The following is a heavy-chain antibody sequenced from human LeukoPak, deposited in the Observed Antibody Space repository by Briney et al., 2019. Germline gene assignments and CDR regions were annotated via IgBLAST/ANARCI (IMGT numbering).Heavy chain of an antibody. CDR3: AKAGPYYYDSSGYFDY. Sequence: GGSLRLSCAASGFTFSSYAMSWVRHARGKGLEGPSAISGSGGSTYYADSVKGRFTISRDNSKNTLYLQMNSLRAEDTAVYYCAKAGPYYYDSSGYFDYWGQGTLVTVSS. CDR1: GFTFSSYA. D-gene: IGHD3-22*01. J-gene: IGHJ4*02. V-gene: IGHV3-23*01. CDR2: ISGSGGST.